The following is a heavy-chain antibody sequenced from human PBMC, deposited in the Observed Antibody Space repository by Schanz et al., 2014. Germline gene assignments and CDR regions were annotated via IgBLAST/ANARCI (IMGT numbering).Heavy chain of an antibody. J-gene: IGHJ2*01. CDR2: ISGSGGST. V-gene: IGHV3-23*04. CDR1: GFTLSNYA. CDR3: AKDLGVDCGDGCFNWYFDL. Sequence: EVHLVESGGGLVQPGGSLRLSCAASGFTLSNYAMSWVRQAPGKGLEWVSAISGSGGSTYYADSVKGRFTISRDNAKNSLYLQMNSLRAEDTAVYFCAKDLGVDCGDGCFNWYFDLWGRGTLVTVSS. D-gene: IGHD2-21*02.